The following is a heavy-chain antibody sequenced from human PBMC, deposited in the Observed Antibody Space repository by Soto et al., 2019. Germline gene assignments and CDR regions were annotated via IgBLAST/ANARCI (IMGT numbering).Heavy chain of an antibody. V-gene: IGHV4-34*01. Sequence: SETLSLTCAVYGGSFSGYYWSWIRQPPGKGLEWIGEINHSGSTNYNPSLKSRVTISVDTSKNQFSLMLSSVTAADTAVYYCARYCSSASCNWFDPWGQGTLVTVSS. CDR2: INHSGST. CDR3: ARYCSSASCNWFDP. CDR1: GGSFSGYY. D-gene: IGHD2-2*01. J-gene: IGHJ5*02.